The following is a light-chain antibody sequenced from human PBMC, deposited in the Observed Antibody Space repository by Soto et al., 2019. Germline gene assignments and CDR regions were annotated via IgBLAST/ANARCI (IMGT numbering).Light chain of an antibody. CDR1: QSVSSN. CDR2: GAS. V-gene: IGKV3-15*01. Sequence: EIVMTQSPATLFVSPGERATLSCRASQSVSSNLAWYQQKPGQAPRLLIYGASTRATGIPARFSGSGSGTEFPLTITSLQSEDFAVYYCQHYNNWPPYTFGQGTKVDIK. CDR3: QHYNNWPPYT. J-gene: IGKJ2*01.